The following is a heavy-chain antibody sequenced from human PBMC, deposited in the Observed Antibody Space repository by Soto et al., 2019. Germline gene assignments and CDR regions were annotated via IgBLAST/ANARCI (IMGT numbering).Heavy chain of an antibody. J-gene: IGHJ4*02. CDR3: AKDRGLVLSFYFDY. V-gene: IGHV3-9*01. D-gene: IGHD6-19*01. CDR1: GFTFDDYA. Sequence: EVQLVESGGGLVQPGRSLRLSCAASGFTFDDYAMHWVRQAPGKGLEWVSGISWNSGSIGYADSVKGRFTISRDNAKNSLYLQMNSLRAEDTASYYCAKDRGLVLSFYFDYWGQGTLVNVSS. CDR2: ISWNSGSI.